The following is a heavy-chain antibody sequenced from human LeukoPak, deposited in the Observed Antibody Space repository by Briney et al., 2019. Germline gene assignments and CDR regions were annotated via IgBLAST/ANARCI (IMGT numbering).Heavy chain of an antibody. J-gene: IGHJ6*02. CDR2: INHSGST. CDR3: ARGVLRQQLAARQYYGMDV. CDR1: GGSFSVYY. V-gene: IGHV4-34*01. Sequence: SETLSLTCAVYGGSFSVYYWSWIRQPPGKGLEWIGEINHSGSTNYNPSLKSRVTISVDTSKNQFSLKLSSVTAADTAVYYCARGVLRQQLAARQYYGMDVWGQGTTVTVSS. D-gene: IGHD6-13*01.